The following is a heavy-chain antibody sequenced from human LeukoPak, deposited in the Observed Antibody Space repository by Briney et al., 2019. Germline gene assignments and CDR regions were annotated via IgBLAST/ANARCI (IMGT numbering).Heavy chain of an antibody. V-gene: IGHV3-11*01. CDR2: ISSSGSTI. J-gene: IGHJ5*02. CDR1: GFTFSDYY. D-gene: IGHD6-13*01. CDR3: AEEEGIAAAGNWFDP. Sequence: PGGSLRLSCAASGFTFSDYYMSWIRQAPGKGLEWVSYISSSGSTIYYADSVKGRFTISRDNAKNSLYLQMNSLRTEDTALYYCAEEEGIAAAGNWFDPWGQGTLVTVSS.